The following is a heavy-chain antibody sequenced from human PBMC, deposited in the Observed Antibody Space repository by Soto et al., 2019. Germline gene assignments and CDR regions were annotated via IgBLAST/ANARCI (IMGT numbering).Heavy chain of an antibody. D-gene: IGHD3-9*01. CDR2: FSGPGGGT. V-gene: IGHV3-23*01. Sequence: EVQLLESGGGLVHLGGSLRLSCEASGFTFSRFAMSWVRQTPGKGLEWVSTFSGPGGGTYYADYVKGRFTISRDNSKNTLFLQINSLRAEDTAVYYCAKQGTYFDVLTGYYSLNWIDSWGQGTLVTVSS. J-gene: IGHJ5*01. CDR1: GFTFSRFA. CDR3: AKQGTYFDVLTGYYSLNWIDS.